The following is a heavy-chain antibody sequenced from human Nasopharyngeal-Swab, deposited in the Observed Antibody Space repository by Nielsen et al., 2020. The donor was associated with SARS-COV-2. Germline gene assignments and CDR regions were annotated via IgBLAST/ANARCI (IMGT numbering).Heavy chain of an antibody. V-gene: IGHV4-34*01. CDR3: ARASEEYDSSGYYGY. J-gene: IGHJ4*02. CDR2: INHSGST. D-gene: IGHD3-22*01. Sequence: GSLRLSCAVYGGSFSGYYWSWIRQLPGKGLEWIGEINHSGSTNYNPSLKSRVTISVDTSKNQFSLKLSSVTAADTAVYYCARASEEYDSSGYYGYWGQGTLVTVSS. CDR1: GGSFSGYY.